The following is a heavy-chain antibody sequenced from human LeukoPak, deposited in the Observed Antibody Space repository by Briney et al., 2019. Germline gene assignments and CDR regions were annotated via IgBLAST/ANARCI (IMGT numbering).Heavy chain of an antibody. CDR2: MNPNSGNT. D-gene: IGHD2-15*01. CDR3: ARGDCSRGSCYLLDH. CDR1: GYTFTSYD. V-gene: IGHV1-8*01. Sequence: ASVKVSCKASGYTFTSYDINWVRQATGQGLEWMGWMNPNSGNTGYAQKFQGRVTVTRDTSTSTVYMELSSLRSEDTAVYYCARGDCSRGSCYLLDHWGQGTLVTVSS. J-gene: IGHJ4*02.